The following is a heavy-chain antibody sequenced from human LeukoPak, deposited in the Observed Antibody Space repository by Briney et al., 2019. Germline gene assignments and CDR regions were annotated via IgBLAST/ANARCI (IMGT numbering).Heavy chain of an antibody. J-gene: IGHJ4*02. D-gene: IGHD3-16*01. V-gene: IGHV3-21*01. CDR2: ISGLSSHI. Sequence: GGSLRLSCSASGFTFSDYDMTWVRQAPGKGLEWVSSISGLSSHIYYGDSVKGRFSISRDNAKNSLYLQMNCLGTDDTAVYFCGRAFPPLRTSSAGDLWGQGTLVTVSS. CDR1: GFTFSDYD. CDR3: GRAFPPLRTSSAGDL.